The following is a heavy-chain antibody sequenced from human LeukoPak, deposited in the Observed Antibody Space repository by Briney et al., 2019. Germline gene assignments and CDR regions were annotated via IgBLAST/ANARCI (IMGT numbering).Heavy chain of an antibody. V-gene: IGHV4-61*01. CDR2: IYYSGST. Sequence: SETLSLTCTVSGGSVSSGSYYWSWIRQPPGKGLEWIGYIYYSGSTNYNPSLKSRVTISVDTSKNQFSLKLSSVTAAGTAVYYCARGVSWFGVFDYWGQGTLVTVSS. CDR3: ARGVSWFGVFDY. J-gene: IGHJ4*02. CDR1: GGSVSSGSYY. D-gene: IGHD3-10*01.